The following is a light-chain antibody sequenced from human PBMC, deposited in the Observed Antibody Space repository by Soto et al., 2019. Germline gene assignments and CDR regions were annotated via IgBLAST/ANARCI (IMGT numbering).Light chain of an antibody. CDR1: QGISNY. CDR3: QQSYSSPRKLT. Sequence: DIQMTQSPSSLSASPGDRVTITCRASQGISNYLAWYQQKPGKVPKLLIYAASTLQSGVPSRFGGSGSGTDFTLTISSLQPEDVATYYCQQSYSSPRKLTFGGGTKLEIK. CDR2: AAS. V-gene: IGKV1-27*01. J-gene: IGKJ4*01.